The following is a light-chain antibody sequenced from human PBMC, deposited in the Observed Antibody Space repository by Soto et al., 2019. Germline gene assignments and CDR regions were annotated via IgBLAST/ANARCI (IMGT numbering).Light chain of an antibody. CDR2: VVT. V-gene: IGLV2-14*01. Sequence: QSALTQPASVSGSPGQSITISCTGTSSDVGGYNYVSWYQQNPGKAPKLLIYVVTHRPSGVSDRFSGSKSGNTASLTISGLQAEDEADYYCSSYTSSTTLYVFGSGTKLTVL. J-gene: IGLJ1*01. CDR3: SSYTSSTTLYV. CDR1: SSDVGGYNY.